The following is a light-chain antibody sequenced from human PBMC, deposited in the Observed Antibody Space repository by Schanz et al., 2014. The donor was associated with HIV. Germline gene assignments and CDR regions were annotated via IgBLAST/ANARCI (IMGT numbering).Light chain of an antibody. CDR1: SSDIGGYQY. CDR3: SSYTSGGTPVV. Sequence: QSALTQPASVSGSPGQSITFSCTGTSSDIGGYQYVSWYQQHPGRAPKLITYDVSDRPSGISNRFSGSKSGNTASLTISGLQAEDEANYFCSSYTSGGTPVVFGGGTKLTVL. J-gene: IGLJ2*01. V-gene: IGLV2-14*03. CDR2: DVS.